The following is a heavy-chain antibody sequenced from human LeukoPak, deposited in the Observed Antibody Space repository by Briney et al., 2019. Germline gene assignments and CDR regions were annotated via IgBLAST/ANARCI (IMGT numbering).Heavy chain of an antibody. V-gene: IGHV1-2*02. D-gene: IGHD5-18*01. J-gene: IGHJ4*02. CDR2: INPNSGGT. CDR3: AVGDVDTAMVTGY. Sequence: ASVKVSCKASGYTFRNFGISWVRQAPGQGLEWMGWINPNSGGTNYAQKFQGRVTMTRDTSISTAYMELSRLRSDDTAVYYCAVGDVDTAMVTGYWGQGTLVTVSS. CDR1: GYTFRNFG.